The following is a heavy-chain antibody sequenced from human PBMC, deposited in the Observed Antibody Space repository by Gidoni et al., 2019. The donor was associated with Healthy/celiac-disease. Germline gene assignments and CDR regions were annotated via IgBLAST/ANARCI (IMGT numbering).Heavy chain of an antibody. CDR1: GGSFSGYY. Sequence: QVQLQQWGAGLLKPSETLSLTCAVYGGSFSGYYWSWIRQPPGKGLEWIGEINHSGNTNYNPSLKSRVTISVDTSKNQFSLKLSSVTAADTAVYYCARGRGHYDILTGYGGWFDPWGQGTLVTVSS. D-gene: IGHD3-9*01. J-gene: IGHJ5*02. V-gene: IGHV4-34*01. CDR2: INHSGNT. CDR3: ARGRGHYDILTGYGGWFDP.